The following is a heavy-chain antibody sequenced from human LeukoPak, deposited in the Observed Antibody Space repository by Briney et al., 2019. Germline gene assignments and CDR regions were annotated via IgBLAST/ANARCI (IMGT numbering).Heavy chain of an antibody. CDR3: ARDTRGWSKASDI. D-gene: IGHD6-19*01. V-gene: IGHV3-53*01. J-gene: IGHJ3*02. CDR2: IYSGGST. Sequence: PGGSLRLSCAASGFTVSSNYMSWVRQAPGKGLEWVSVIYSGGSTYYADSVKGRFTISRDNSKNTLYLQMNSLRAEDTAVYYCARDTRGWSKASDIWGQGTMVTVSS. CDR1: GFTVSSNY.